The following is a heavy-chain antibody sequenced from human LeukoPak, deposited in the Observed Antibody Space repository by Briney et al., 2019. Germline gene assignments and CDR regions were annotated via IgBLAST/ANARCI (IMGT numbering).Heavy chain of an antibody. V-gene: IGHV1-18*01. D-gene: IGHD5-18*01. CDR2: ISAYNGNT. J-gene: IGHJ4*02. Sequence: GASVKVSCKASGYTFTSYGISWVRQAPGQGLEWMGWISAYNGNTNYAQKLQGRVTMTTDTSTSTAYMELRSLRSEDTAVYYCATNPPDTAMGPFDYWGQGTLVTVSS. CDR3: ATNPPDTAMGPFDY. CDR1: GYTFTSYG.